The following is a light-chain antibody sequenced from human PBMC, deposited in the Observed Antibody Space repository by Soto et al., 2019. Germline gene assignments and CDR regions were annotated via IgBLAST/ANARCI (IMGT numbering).Light chain of an antibody. V-gene: IGKV3-20*01. J-gene: IGKJ2*01. Sequence: EIVLTQSPGTLSLSPGERATLSCRASQSVSSSYLAWYQQKPGQAPRLLISDASSRATGIPDRFSGSGSGTDFTLTISRLEPEDFAVYFCQQYGSSPYTFGQGNKLEIK. CDR3: QQYGSSPYT. CDR1: QSVSSSY. CDR2: DAS.